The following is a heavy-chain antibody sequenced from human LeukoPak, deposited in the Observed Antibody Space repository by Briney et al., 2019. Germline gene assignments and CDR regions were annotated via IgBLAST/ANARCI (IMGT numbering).Heavy chain of an antibody. CDR2: ISSSSSYI. J-gene: IGHJ2*01. V-gene: IGHV3-21*01. CDR3: AKSLVGATCSICDWYFDL. CDR1: GFTFSSYS. Sequence: PGGSLRLSCAASGFTFSSYSMNWVRQAPGKGLEWVSSISSSSSYIYYADSVKGRFTISRDNAKNSLYLQMNSLRAEDTAVYYCAKSLVGATCSICDWYFDLWGRGTLVTVSS. D-gene: IGHD1-26*01.